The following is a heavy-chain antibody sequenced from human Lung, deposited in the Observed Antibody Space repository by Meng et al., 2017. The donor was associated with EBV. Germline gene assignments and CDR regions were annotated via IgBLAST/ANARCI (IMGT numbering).Heavy chain of an antibody. CDR1: GYTFSRYS. CDR3: ANSNSFPWFDY. Sequence: QVQLVQSGSELKKPGASVKVSCEASGYTFSRYSMHWVRQAPGQGLEWMGWINPNSGDTNYAQNFQGRVTINRDTSASTVYMELSSLRPGDTAVYYCANSNSFPWFDYWGQGTLVTVSS. J-gene: IGHJ4*02. D-gene: IGHD5-18*01. CDR2: INPNSGDT. V-gene: IGHV1-3*01.